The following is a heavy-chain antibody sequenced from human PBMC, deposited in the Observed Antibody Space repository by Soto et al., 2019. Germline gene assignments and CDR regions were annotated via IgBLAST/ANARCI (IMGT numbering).Heavy chain of an antibody. J-gene: IGHJ4*02. CDR3: ARVYSGSYSDS. Sequence: SETLSLTCAVSGGSISSNNWWSWVRQPPGKGLEWMGEIFHSGSTHYSPSLKIRVTISVDKSKKYFSLNLTSVTAADTAVYYCARVYSGSYSDSWGQGTLVTVS. D-gene: IGHD1-26*01. CDR2: IFHSGST. CDR1: GGSISSNNW. V-gene: IGHV4-4*02.